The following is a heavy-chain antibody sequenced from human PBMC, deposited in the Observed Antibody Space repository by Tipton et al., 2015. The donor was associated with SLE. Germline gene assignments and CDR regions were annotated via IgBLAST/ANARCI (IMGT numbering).Heavy chain of an antibody. CDR1: GGTFSSYA. CDR3: ARGVKQLVRTEYFQH. V-gene: IGHV1-69*05. Sequence: QSGPEAKKPGSSVKVSCKASGGTFSSYAISWVRQAPGQGLEWMGGIIPIFGTANYAQKFQGRVTITTDESTSTAYMELSSLRSEDTAVYYCARGVKQLVRTEYFQHWGQGTLVTVSS. CDR2: IIPIFGTA. D-gene: IGHD6-6*01. J-gene: IGHJ1*01.